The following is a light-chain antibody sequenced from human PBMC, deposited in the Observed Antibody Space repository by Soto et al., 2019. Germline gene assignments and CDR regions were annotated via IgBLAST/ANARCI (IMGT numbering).Light chain of an antibody. V-gene: IGKV3-11*01. J-gene: IGKJ1*01. Sequence: EIVLTQSPATLSLSPGERATLSCRASRSVSSYLAWYQQKPGQAPRLLIYDAANRATGIPARIGGSGSGTDFTLTISSLEPEDFAVYYCQQRSSWPWTFGQGTKVDIK. CDR2: DAA. CDR3: QQRSSWPWT. CDR1: RSVSSY.